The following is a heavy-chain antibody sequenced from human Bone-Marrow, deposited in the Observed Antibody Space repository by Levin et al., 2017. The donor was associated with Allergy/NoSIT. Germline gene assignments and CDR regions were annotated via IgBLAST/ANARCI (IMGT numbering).Heavy chain of an antibody. CDR3: TKEGSTNKYCFDY. J-gene: IGHJ4*02. CDR1: GFTFRNYG. D-gene: IGHD5/OR15-5a*01. Sequence: SCVASGFTFRNYGMHWVRQAPGKGLEWVAVVSSDGGTKYYADSVKGRFTISRDNSKNTLYLQMNSLGGEDTAVYYCTKEGSTNKYCFDYWGQGTLVTVSS. CDR2: VSSDGGTK. V-gene: IGHV3-30*18.